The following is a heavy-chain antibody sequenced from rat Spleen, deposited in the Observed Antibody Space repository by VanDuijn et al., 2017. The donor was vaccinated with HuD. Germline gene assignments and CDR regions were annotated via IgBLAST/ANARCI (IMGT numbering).Heavy chain of an antibody. CDR1: GYSITSNY. V-gene: IGHV3-1*01. Sequence: EVQLQESGPGLVKPSQSLSLTCSVTGYSITSNYWGWIRKFPGNKMEWMGYINYSGSTSYIPSLKSRISITRDTSKNQFFLQLNSVTTEDTATYYCARYGVAPFDYWGQGVMVTVSS. CDR3: ARYGVAPFDY. J-gene: IGHJ2*01. CDR2: INYSGST. D-gene: IGHD1-1*01.